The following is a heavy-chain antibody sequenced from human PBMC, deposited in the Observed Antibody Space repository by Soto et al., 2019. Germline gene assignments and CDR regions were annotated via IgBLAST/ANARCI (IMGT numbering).Heavy chain of an antibody. J-gene: IGHJ3*02. CDR2: FDPEDGET. CDR1: GYTLTELS. V-gene: IGHV1-24*01. D-gene: IGHD7-27*01. CDR3: ATVRELGDAFDI. Sequence: ASVKVSCKVSGYTLTELSMHWVRQAPGKGLEWMGGFDPEDGETIYAQKFQGRVTMTEDTSTDTAYMELSSLRSEDTAVYYCATVRELGDAFDIWGQGTMVTVSS.